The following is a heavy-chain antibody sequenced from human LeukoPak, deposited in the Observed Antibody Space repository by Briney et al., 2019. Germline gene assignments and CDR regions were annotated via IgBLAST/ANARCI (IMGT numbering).Heavy chain of an antibody. CDR3: ARDQYGSGDGYYMDL. Sequence: PGVSLRLSCAASGFTFSSYVMHWVRQAPGKGLEWVAIISYDGSNEYYADSVKGRFTISRDDAKNSLYLRMNSLRSEDTALYYCARDQYGSGDGYYMDLWGKGTTVTISS. D-gene: IGHD3-10*01. CDR1: GFTFSSYV. J-gene: IGHJ6*03. V-gene: IGHV3-30*04. CDR2: ISYDGSNE.